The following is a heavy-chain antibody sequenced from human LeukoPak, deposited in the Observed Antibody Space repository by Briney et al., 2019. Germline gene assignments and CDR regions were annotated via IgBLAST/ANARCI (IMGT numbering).Heavy chain of an antibody. CDR2: IRYDGSNK. V-gene: IGHV3-30*02. J-gene: IGHJ4*02. CDR1: GFTVSSNY. D-gene: IGHD3-10*01. CDR3: ARDQRGFDY. Sequence: GGSLRLSCAASGFTVSSNYMSWVRQAPGKGLEWVAFIRYDGSNKYYADSVKGRFTISRDNSKNTLYLQMNSLRAEDTAVYYCARDQRGFDYWGQGTLVTVSS.